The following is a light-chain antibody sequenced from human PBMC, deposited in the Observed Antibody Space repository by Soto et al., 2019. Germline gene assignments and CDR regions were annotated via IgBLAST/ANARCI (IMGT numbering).Light chain of an antibody. J-gene: IGKJ1*01. CDR1: RDIGSD. V-gene: IGKV1-17*01. Sequence: DIQMTQSPPTLSASVGDRVTITCRASRDIGSDLSWYQQKPGKAPTLLIYAASNLQSGVPSRFRGSGSGTDFTLTISSLQSEDFAVYYCQQYDNWPWTFGQGTKVDIK. CDR2: AAS. CDR3: QQYDNWPWT.